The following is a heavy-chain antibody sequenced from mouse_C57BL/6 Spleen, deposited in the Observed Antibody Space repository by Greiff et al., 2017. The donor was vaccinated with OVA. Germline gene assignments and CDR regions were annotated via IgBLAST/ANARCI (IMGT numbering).Heavy chain of an antibody. D-gene: IGHD2-3*01. CDR2: IDPSDSET. V-gene: IGHV1-52*01. J-gene: IGHJ2*01. Sequence: QVQLKQPGAELVRPGSSVKLSCKASGYTFTSYWMHWVKQRPIQGLEWIGNIDPSDSETHYNQKFKDKATLTVDKSSSTAYMQLSSLTSEDSAVYYCARDDGYYEVSFDYWGQGTTLTVSS. CDR1: GYTFTSYW. CDR3: ARDDGYYEVSFDY.